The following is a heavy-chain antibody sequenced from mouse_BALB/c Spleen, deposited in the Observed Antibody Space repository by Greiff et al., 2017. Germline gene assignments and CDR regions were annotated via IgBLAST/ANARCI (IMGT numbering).Heavy chain of an antibody. V-gene: IGHV3-2*02. CDR3: ARGGYYGY. D-gene: IGHD1-1*01. J-gene: IGHJ2*01. Sequence: ESGPGLVKPSQSLSLTCTVTGYSITSDYAWNWIRQFPGNKLEWMGYISYSGSTSYNPSLKSRISITRDTSKNQFFLQLNSVTTEDTATYYCARGGYYGYWGQGTTLTVSS. CDR1: GYSITSDYA. CDR2: ISYSGST.